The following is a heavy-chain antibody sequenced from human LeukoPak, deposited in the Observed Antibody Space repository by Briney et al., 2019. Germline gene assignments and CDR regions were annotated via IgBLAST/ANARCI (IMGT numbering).Heavy chain of an antibody. D-gene: IGHD2-15*01. CDR3: AREGVYCSGGSCYPPFDY. J-gene: IGHJ4*02. CDR2: INPNSGGT. CDR1: GGTFSSYA. Sequence: ASVKVSCKASGGTFSSYAISWVRQAPGQGLEWMGWINPNSGGTNYAQKFQGRVTMTRDTSISTAYMELSRLRSDDTAVYYCAREGVYCSGGSCYPPFDYWGQGTLVTVSS. V-gene: IGHV1-2*02.